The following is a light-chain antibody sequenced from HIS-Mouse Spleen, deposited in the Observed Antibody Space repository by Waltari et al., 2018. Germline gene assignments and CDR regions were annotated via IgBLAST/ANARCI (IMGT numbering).Light chain of an antibody. CDR3: AAWDDSLSGWV. J-gene: IGLJ3*02. V-gene: IGLV1-47*01. CDR2: RKN. CDR1: SSNIGSNY. Sequence: QSVLTQPPSASGTPGQRVTISCSGSSSNIGSNYVYWYQQLPGTAPKLLIYRKNQRPSGVPARFSGSKSGTSASLAISGLRSEDEADYYCAAWDDSLSGWVFGGGTKLTVL.